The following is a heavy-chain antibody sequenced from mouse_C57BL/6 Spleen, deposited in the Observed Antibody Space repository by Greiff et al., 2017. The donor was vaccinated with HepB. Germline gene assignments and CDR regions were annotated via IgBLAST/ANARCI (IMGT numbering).Heavy chain of an antibody. J-gene: IGHJ2*01. D-gene: IGHD1-1*01. CDR3: ARRSYYGSRDYFDY. V-gene: IGHV5-6*01. Sequence: EVKLMESGGDLVKPGGSLKLSCAASGFTFSSYGMSWVRQTPDKRLEWVATISSGGSYTYYPDSVKGRFTISRDNAKNTLYLQMSSLKSEDTAMYYCARRSYYGSRDYFDYWGQGTTLTVSS. CDR1: GFTFSSYG. CDR2: ISSGGSYT.